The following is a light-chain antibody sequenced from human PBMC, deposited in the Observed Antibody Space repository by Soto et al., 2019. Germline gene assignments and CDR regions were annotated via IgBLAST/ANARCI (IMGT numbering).Light chain of an antibody. J-gene: IGKJ5*01. CDR3: QQYHNWPIT. CDR2: RAS. Sequence: EIVLTQSPANLSVSPGERATLSCRASESVSDDLAWYQQKPGRAPRLLIYRASTRATGIPARFSGSGSGTEFTLTISSLQSEDFAVYYCQQYHNWPITFGQGTRLEN. CDR1: ESVSDD. V-gene: IGKV3-15*01.